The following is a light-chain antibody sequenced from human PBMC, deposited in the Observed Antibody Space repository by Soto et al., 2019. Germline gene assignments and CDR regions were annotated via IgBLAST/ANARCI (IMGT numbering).Light chain of an antibody. CDR1: SSDVGGYNY. V-gene: IGLV2-14*03. CDR3: SSYTSSSTPV. Sequence: QSALTQPASVSGSPGQSITISCTGTSSDVGGYNYVSWYQQHPGNAPKLMIYDVSNRPSGVSNGFSGSKSGNTASLTISGLQAEDEADYYCSSYTSSSTPVFGGGTKLTVL. CDR2: DVS. J-gene: IGLJ2*01.